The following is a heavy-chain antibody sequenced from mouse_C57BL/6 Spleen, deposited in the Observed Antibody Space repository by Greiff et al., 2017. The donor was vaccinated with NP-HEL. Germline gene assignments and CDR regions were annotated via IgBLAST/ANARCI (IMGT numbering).Heavy chain of an antibody. CDR2: ISSGSSTI. V-gene: IGHV5-17*01. CDR1: GFTFSDYG. CDR3: ARGGYGYAMDY. Sequence: EVKLQESGGGLVKPGGSLKLSCAASGFTFSDYGMHWVRQAPEKGLEWVAYISSGSSTIYYADTVKGRVTISRDNAKNTLFLQMTSLRSEDTAMYYCARGGYGYAMDYWGQGTSVTVSS. D-gene: IGHD3-1*01. J-gene: IGHJ4*01.